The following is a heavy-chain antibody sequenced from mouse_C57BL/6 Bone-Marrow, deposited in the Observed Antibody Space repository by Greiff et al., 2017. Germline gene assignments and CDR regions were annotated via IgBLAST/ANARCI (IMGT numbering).Heavy chain of an antibody. CDR2: IHPSDSDT. D-gene: IGHD2-5*01. Sequence: VQLQQSGAELVKPGASVKVSCTASGFTFTSYWMHWVKQRPGQGLEWIGRIHPSDSDTNYNQKFKGKATLTVDTSSRTAYMQLSSLISEDSAVYYCAIYRSNPCLAYWGQGTLVTVSA. CDR1: GFTFTSYW. V-gene: IGHV1-74*01. J-gene: IGHJ3*01. CDR3: AIYRSNPCLAY.